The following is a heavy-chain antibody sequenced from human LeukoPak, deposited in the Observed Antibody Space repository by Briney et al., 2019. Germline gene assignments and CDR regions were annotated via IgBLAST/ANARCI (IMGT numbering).Heavy chain of an antibody. D-gene: IGHD3-22*01. CDR2: IKEDGSEK. J-gene: IGHJ4*02. CDR3: ARDSSGYQ. CDR1: GFTFSTYW. V-gene: IGHV3-7*01. Sequence: GSLRLSCAASGFTFSTYWMSWARQAPGKGLEWVANIKEDGSEKYYGDSVKGRFTISRDNAKNSLYLQMNSLRAEDTAVYYCARDSSGYQWGQGTLVTVSS.